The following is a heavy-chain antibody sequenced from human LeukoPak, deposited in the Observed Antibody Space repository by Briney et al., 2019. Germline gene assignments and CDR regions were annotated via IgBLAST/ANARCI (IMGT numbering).Heavy chain of an antibody. V-gene: IGHV3-74*01. D-gene: IGHD3-10*01. J-gene: IGHJ4*02. CDR3: AKDLFRYDS. CDR1: GFTVSSNY. Sequence: GGSLRLSCAASGFTVSSNYMSWVRQAPGKGLVWVSRIKYDASSTSYADSVKGRFTISRDNAKNTLYLQMNSLRAEDTAVYYCAKDLFRYDSWGQGTLVTVSS. CDR2: IKYDASST.